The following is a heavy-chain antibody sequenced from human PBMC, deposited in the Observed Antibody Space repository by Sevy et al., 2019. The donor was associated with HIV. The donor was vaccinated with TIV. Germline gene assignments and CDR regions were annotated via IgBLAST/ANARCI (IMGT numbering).Heavy chain of an antibody. CDR1: GFTFSSYW. CDR3: ARDLEVYYDFWSGYYTGSYYFDY. Sequence: GGSLRLSCAASGFTFSSYWMHWVRQAPGKGLVWVSRINSDGSSTSYADSVKGRFIISRDNAKNTLYLQMNSLRAEDTAVYYCARDLEVYYDFWSGYYTGSYYFDYWGQGTLVTVSS. J-gene: IGHJ4*02. CDR2: INSDGSST. V-gene: IGHV3-74*01. D-gene: IGHD3-3*01.